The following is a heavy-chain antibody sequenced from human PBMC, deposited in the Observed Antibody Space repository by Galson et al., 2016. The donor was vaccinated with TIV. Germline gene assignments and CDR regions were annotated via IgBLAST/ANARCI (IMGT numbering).Heavy chain of an antibody. J-gene: IGHJ6*02. V-gene: IGHV3-23*01. CDR2: ISGSGDNT. CDR3: AKEGPGFTIFSHYYGMDV. D-gene: IGHD3-3*01. CDR1: GFIFSSYA. Sequence: SLRLSCAASGFIFSSYAMHWVRQAPGKGLQWVSGISGSGDNTYYADSVKGRFTISRDKNTLYLQMSRLRADDTALYYCAKEGPGFTIFSHYYGMDVWGQGTPVTVSS.